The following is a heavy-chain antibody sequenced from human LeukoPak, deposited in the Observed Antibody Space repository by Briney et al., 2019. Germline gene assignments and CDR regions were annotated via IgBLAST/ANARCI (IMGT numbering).Heavy chain of an antibody. J-gene: IGHJ4*02. Sequence: GGCLRLSCAASGFTFSTYVMSWVRQAPGKGLEWVSAISGRGGSTYYADSVKGRFTISRDNSKNTLYLQMNSLGADDTAVYYCAKGNWRYFDYWGQGTLVSVSS. V-gene: IGHV3-23*01. D-gene: IGHD1-1*01. CDR3: AKGNWRYFDY. CDR2: ISGRGGST. CDR1: GFTFSTYV.